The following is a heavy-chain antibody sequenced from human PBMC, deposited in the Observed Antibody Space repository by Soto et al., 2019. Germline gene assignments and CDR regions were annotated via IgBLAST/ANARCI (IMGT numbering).Heavy chain of an antibody. V-gene: IGHV3-66*01. CDR1: GFTVSSNY. CDR2: IQSGGPT. J-gene: IGHJ6*04. Sequence: EVQLVESGGGLVQPGGSLRLSCAASGFTVSSNYMSWVRQAPGKGLEWVSLIQSGGPTYYADSVKGRFTISRDTSENTVHLQMDSLRAADTAVYYCARDDVLFDGGRCYGVPLDVWGKGTTFTVSS. CDR3: ARDDVLFDGGRCYGVPLDV. D-gene: IGHD2-15*01.